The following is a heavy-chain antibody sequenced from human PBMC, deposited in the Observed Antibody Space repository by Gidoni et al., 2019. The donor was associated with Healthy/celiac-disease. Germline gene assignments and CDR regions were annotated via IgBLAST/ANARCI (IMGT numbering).Heavy chain of an antibody. J-gene: IGHJ3*02. CDR3: ARSPRSNWNYRYAFDI. CDR2: IKQDGSEK. CDR1: GFTFSRYW. Sequence: EVQLVESGGGLVQPGGSLRLSCAASGFTFSRYWMRWVRQAPGKGLEWVANIKQDGSEKYYVDSVKGRFTISRDNAKNSLYLQMNSLRAEDTAVYYCARSPRSNWNYRYAFDIWGQGTMVTVSS. D-gene: IGHD1-7*01. V-gene: IGHV3-7*01.